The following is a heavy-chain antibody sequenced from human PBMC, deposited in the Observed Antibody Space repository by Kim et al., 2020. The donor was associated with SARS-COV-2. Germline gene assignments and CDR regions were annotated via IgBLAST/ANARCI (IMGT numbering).Heavy chain of an antibody. CDR1: GFTFSSYW. CDR3: ARDHNEGYCSSTSCPPAPDAFDI. J-gene: IGHJ3*02. Sequence: GGSLRLSCAASGFTFSSYWMSWVRQAPGKGLEWVANIKQDGSEKYYVDSVKGRFTISRDNAKNSLYLQMNSLRAEDTAVYYCARDHNEGYCSSTSCPPAPDAFDIWGQGTMVTVSS. CDR2: IKQDGSEK. V-gene: IGHV3-7*03. D-gene: IGHD2-2*01.